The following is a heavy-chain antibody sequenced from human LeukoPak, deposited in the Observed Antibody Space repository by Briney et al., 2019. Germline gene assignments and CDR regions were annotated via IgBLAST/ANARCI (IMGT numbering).Heavy chain of an antibody. CDR3: ARDRDTYYDSSGRAFDI. J-gene: IGHJ3*02. Sequence: GRSLRLSCAASGFTFSSYRMNWVRQPPGEGLEWVSSISSSSSYIYYADSVKGRFTISRDNAKNSLYLQMNSLRAEDTAVYYCARDRDTYYDSSGRAFDIWGQGTMVTVSS. CDR2: ISSSSSYI. V-gene: IGHV3-21*01. CDR1: GFTFSSYR. D-gene: IGHD3-22*01.